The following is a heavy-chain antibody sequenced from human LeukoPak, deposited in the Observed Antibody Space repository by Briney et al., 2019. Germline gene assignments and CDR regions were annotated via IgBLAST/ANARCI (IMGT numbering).Heavy chain of an antibody. Sequence: SETLSLTCAGYGGSFSGYYWSWIRQPPGKGLEWSGEINHSGSTNYNPSLKSRVTISVDTSKNQFSLKLSSVTAADTAVYYCASPPLYYYGSGSKSRYFDYWGQGTLVTVSS. J-gene: IGHJ4*02. CDR2: INHSGST. CDR3: ASPPLYYYGSGSKSRYFDY. CDR1: GGSFSGYY. D-gene: IGHD3-10*01. V-gene: IGHV4-34*01.